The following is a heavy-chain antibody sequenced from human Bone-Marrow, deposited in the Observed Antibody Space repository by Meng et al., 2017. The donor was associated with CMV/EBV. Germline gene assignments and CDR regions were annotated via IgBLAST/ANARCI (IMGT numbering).Heavy chain of an antibody. CDR2: IYTSGST. D-gene: IGHD1-26*01. J-gene: IGHJ4*02. Sequence: SETLSLTCTVSGDSISSFYWHWIRQPAGKGLEWIGRIYTSGSTNYNPSLKSRVTMSVDTSKNQFSLKLSSVTAADTAVYYCARGFLGGSPDYWGQGTLVTVSS. CDR3: ARGFLGGSPDY. CDR1: GDSISSFY. V-gene: IGHV4-4*07.